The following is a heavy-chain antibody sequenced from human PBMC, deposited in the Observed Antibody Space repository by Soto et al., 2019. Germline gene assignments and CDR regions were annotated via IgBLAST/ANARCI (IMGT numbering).Heavy chain of an antibody. Sequence: QVQLVQSGAEVKKPGSSVKVSCKASGGTFSSYAISWVRQAPGQGLEWMGGTIPIFGTANYTQKFQGRVTITADESTSTAYMELSSLRSEDTAVYYCARAAACSGGSCYSRKIDYWGQGTLVTVSS. J-gene: IGHJ4*02. CDR3: ARAAACSGGSCYSRKIDY. CDR1: GGTFSSYA. D-gene: IGHD2-15*01. V-gene: IGHV1-69*01. CDR2: TIPIFGTA.